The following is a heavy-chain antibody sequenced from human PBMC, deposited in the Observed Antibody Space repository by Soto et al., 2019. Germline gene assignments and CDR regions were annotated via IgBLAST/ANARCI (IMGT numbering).Heavy chain of an antibody. J-gene: IGHJ4*02. CDR2: IVVGSGET. Sequence: SVKVSCKASGCTFSTSGIQWVRQARGQPLEWIGWIVVGSGETHYAQKFQERVTITRDMSTSTAYMELSSLTSEDAAVYFCAAHTALDFWGLGTLVTVSS. CDR3: AAHTALDF. V-gene: IGHV1-58*02. D-gene: IGHD5-18*01. CDR1: GCTFSTSG.